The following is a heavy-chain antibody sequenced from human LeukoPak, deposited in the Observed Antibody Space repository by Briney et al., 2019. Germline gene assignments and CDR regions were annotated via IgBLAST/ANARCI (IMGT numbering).Heavy chain of an antibody. V-gene: IGHV3-21*01. CDR1: GFTFSSYS. D-gene: IGHD3-22*01. CDR3: ATENGYYYDSSGYT. J-gene: IGHJ3*01. Sequence: GGSLRLSCAASGFTFSSYSMNWVRQAPGKGLEWVSSISSSSGYIYYADSVKGRFTISRDNAKNSLYLQMNSLRAEDTAVYYCATENGYYYDSSGYTWGQGTMVTVSS. CDR2: ISSSSGYI.